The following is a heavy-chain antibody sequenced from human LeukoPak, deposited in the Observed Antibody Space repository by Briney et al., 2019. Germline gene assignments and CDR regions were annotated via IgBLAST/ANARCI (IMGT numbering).Heavy chain of an antibody. V-gene: IGHV4-59*12. Sequence: SETLSLTCTVSGGSISSYYWSWIRQPPGKGLEWIGEIYHSGSTNYNPSLKSRVTISVDKSKNQFSLKLSSVTAADTAVYYCARDLRSDRGYWGQGTLVTVSS. CDR2: IYHSGST. CDR3: ARDLRSDRGY. J-gene: IGHJ4*02. D-gene: IGHD3-10*01. CDR1: GGSISSYY.